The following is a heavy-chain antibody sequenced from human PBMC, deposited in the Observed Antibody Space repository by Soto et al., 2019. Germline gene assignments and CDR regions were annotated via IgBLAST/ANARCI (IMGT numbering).Heavy chain of an antibody. J-gene: IGHJ6*02. V-gene: IGHV3-21*01. CDR1: GFTFSNYN. D-gene: IGHD3-10*01. CDR3: AREGVQHGSGPYYYYGMDV. Sequence: PGGSLRLSCAASGFTFSNYNMNWVRQAPGKGLEWVSSISSSSSYIYYADSVKGRFTISRDNAKNSLYLQMNSLRAEDTAVYYCAREGVQHGSGPYYYYGMDVWGQGTTVTVSS. CDR2: ISSSSSYI.